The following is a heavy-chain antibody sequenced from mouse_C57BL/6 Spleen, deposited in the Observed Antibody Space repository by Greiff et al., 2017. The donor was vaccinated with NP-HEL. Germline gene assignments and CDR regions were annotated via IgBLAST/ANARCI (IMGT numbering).Heavy chain of an antibody. J-gene: IGHJ3*01. D-gene: IGHD3-2*02. CDR2: IDPSDSYT. CDR3: ARKGKNSSGYTWFAY. CDR1: GYTFTSYW. V-gene: IGHV1-69*01. Sequence: QVQLQQPGAELVMPGASVKLSCKASGYTFTSYWMHWVKQRPGQGLEWIGEIDPSDSYTNYNQKFKGKSTLTVDKSSSTSYLRISSLPSEDSAVYYCARKGKNSSGYTWFAYWGQGTLVTVSA.